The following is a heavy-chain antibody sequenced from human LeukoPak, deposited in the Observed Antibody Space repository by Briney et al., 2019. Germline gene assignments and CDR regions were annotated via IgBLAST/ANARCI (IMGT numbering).Heavy chain of an antibody. Sequence: PGGSLRLSCAASGFTFSTYAMHWVRQAPGKGLEYVSAISTNGDSTYYADSVKGRFTISRDNSKNTLFLQMGSLRADDMAVYYCARWGSTSCYDYWXQGTLVTVSS. J-gene: IGHJ4*02. CDR2: ISTNGDST. D-gene: IGHD2-2*01. CDR1: GFTFSTYA. CDR3: ARWGSTSCYDY. V-gene: IGHV3-64*02.